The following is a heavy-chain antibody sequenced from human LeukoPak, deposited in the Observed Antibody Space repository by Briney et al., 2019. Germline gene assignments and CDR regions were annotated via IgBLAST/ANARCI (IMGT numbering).Heavy chain of an antibody. CDR3: TRERRSVVPAATRYFDL. D-gene: IGHD2-2*01. Sequence: GASVKVSCKASGYTFTGYYMHWVRQAPGQGLEWMGWINPNSGGTNYARKFQGRVTMTRDTSISTAYMELSRLRSDDMAVYYCTRERRSVVPAATRYFDLAGRGTLVTVSS. J-gene: IGHJ2*01. CDR1: GYTFTGYY. CDR2: INPNSGGT. V-gene: IGHV1-2*02.